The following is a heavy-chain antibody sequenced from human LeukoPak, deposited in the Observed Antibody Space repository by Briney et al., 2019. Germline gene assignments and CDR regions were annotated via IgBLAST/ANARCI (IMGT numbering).Heavy chain of an antibody. V-gene: IGHV5-51*01. CDR2: IYPGDSDT. CDR1: GYSFSTHW. D-gene: IGHD1-7*01. J-gene: IGHJ4*02. CDR3: AKGPRGGTSKFDY. Sequence: GESLKISCKGFGYSFSTHWIAWVRQMPGKGLEWRGIIYPGDSDTRYSPSFQGQVTISVDKSISTAYLQWSSLKAPDTAVDYCAKGPRGGTSKFDYWGQGTLISVSS.